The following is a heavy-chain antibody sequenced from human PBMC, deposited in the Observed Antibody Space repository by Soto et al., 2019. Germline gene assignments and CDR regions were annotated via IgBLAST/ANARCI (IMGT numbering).Heavy chain of an antibody. D-gene: IGHD3-10*01. V-gene: IGHV4-39*01. Sequence: SVTKSLTWTVSGGNISSSSCHWGWIRQPPGKGLEWIGSVYYSGSTYYNPSLKSRVTISIDASKNQFSLNLNSVTATDTAVYYCARHRGPTGPNYWGQGTRVTVSS. CDR3: ARHRGPTGPNY. CDR2: VYYSGST. J-gene: IGHJ4*02. CDR1: GGNISSSSCH.